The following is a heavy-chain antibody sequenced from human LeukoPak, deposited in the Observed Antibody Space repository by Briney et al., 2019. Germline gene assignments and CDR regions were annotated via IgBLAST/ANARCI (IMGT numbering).Heavy chain of an antibody. V-gene: IGHV3-7*01. D-gene: IGHD3-3*01. Sequence: GGSLRLSCATSRIAFSSNWMSWVRQAPEKGLDWVANIKEDGSQKYYADSVKGRFTISRDNARNLLYLQMNSLRAEDTAVYYCARDHGGKDYWGQGTLVTVSS. CDR1: RIAFSSNW. CDR3: ARDHGGKDY. CDR2: IKEDGSQK. J-gene: IGHJ4*02.